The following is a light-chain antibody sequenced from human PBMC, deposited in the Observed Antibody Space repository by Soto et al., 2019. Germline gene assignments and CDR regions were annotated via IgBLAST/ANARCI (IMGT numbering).Light chain of an antibody. CDR3: QQYNNWPGT. V-gene: IGKV3-15*01. Sequence: EIVLTQSPATLSLSPGETATLSCRASQSVSGYLAWYQQKPGQAPRLLIYGASTRATGIPARFSGSGSGTEFTLTISSLQSEDFAVYYCQQYNNWPGTFGQGTKVDIK. CDR1: QSVSGY. J-gene: IGKJ1*01. CDR2: GAS.